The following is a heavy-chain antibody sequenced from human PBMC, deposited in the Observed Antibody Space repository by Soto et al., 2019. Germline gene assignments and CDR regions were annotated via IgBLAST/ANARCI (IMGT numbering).Heavy chain of an antibody. Sequence: ASVKVSCKASGYTFTSYDINWVRQATGQGLEWMGWISAYNGNTNYAQKLQGRVTMTTDTSTSTAYMELRSLRSDDTAVYYCAREGPAPYYYYGMDVWGQGSTVTVSS. CDR1: GYTFTSYD. V-gene: IGHV1-18*01. CDR3: AREGPAPYYYYGMDV. CDR2: ISAYNGNT. J-gene: IGHJ6*02.